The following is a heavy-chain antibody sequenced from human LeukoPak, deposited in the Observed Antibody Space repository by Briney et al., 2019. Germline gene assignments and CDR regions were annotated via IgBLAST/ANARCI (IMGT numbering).Heavy chain of an antibody. J-gene: IGHJ4*02. V-gene: IGHV3-30*03. CDR1: GFTFSSYG. Sequence: PGGSLRLSCAASGFTFSSYGMHWVRQAPGKGLEWVAVISYDGSNKYYADSVKGRFTISRDNSKNTLYLQMNSLRAEDTAVYYCARDRMDSGSYLDYWGQGTLVTVSS. CDR2: ISYDGSNK. CDR3: ARDRMDSGSYLDY. D-gene: IGHD1-26*01.